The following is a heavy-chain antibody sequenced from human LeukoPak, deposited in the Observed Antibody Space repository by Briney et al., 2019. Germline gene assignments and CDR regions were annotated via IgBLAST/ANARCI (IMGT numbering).Heavy chain of an antibody. Sequence: PSETLSLTCTVSGGSISSYYWSWIRQPPGKGLEWIGYIYHSGSTYYNPSLKSRVTISVDRSKNQFSLKLSSVTAADTAVYYCARGGDHGPYFDYWGQGTLVTVSS. D-gene: IGHD4-17*01. CDR1: GGSISSYY. V-gene: IGHV4-59*12. CDR2: IYHSGST. CDR3: ARGGDHGPYFDY. J-gene: IGHJ4*02.